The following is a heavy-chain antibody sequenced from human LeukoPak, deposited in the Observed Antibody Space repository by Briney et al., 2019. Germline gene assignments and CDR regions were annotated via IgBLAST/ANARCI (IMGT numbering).Heavy chain of an antibody. CDR1: GLTFSSYA. D-gene: IGHD2-21*02. CDR3: ARVDCGGDCPGAFDI. Sequence: GGSLRLSCAASGLTFSSYAMHWVRQAPGKGLEWVAVISYDGSNKYYADSVKGRFTISRDNSKNTLYLQMNSLRAEDTAVYYCARVDCGGDCPGAFDIWGQGTMVTVSS. V-gene: IGHV3-30*04. CDR2: ISYDGSNK. J-gene: IGHJ3*02.